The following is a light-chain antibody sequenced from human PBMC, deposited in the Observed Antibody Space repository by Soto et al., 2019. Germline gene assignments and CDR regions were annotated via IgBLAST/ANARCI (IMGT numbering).Light chain of an antibody. CDR3: QSYDSSMSAYV. J-gene: IGLJ1*01. V-gene: IGLV1-40*01. Sequence: LAQPPSVSGAPGQKVTISCTGSSSNIGAGYDLHWYQQLPGTAPKLLLYGNSNRPSGVPDRFSGSKSGTSASLAITGLQAEDEADYYCQSYDSSMSAYVFGTGTKGTVL. CDR2: GNS. CDR1: SSNIGAGYD.